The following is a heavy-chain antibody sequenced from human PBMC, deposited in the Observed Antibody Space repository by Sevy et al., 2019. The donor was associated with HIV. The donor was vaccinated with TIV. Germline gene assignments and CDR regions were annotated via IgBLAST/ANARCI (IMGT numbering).Heavy chain of an antibody. CDR2: ISSSSSYI. V-gene: IGHV3-21*01. Sequence: GGSLRLSCAASGFTFSSYSMNWVRQAPGKGLEWVSSISSSSSYIYYADSVKGRFTISRDNAKNSLYLQMNSPRAEDTAVYYCVSMGYCSSTSCYQLSYGMDFWGQGTTVTVSS. J-gene: IGHJ6*01. D-gene: IGHD2-2*01. CDR1: GFTFSSYS. CDR3: VSMGYCSSTSCYQLSYGMDF.